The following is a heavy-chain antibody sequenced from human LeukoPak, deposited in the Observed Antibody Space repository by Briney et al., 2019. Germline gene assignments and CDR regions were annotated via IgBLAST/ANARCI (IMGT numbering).Heavy chain of an antibody. CDR1: GFTFSSCY. CDR2: IASGGNST. CDR3: ARSIRYFGSAMYYFDN. Sequence: PGGSLRLSCAASGFTFSSCYMHWVRQAPGRGLEYVWSIASGGNSTYYSTSVKRSLTNSRDNSQNTLYLQMGSLSPEDTAIYYCARSIRYFGSAMYYFDNWGQGTLVTVSS. V-gene: IGHV3-64*01. J-gene: IGHJ4*02. D-gene: IGHD3-10*01.